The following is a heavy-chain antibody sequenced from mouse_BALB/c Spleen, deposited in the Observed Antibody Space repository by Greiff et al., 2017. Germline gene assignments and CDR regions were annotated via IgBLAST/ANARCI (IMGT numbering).Heavy chain of an antibody. Sequence: QVQLQQSGAELARPGASVKLSCKASGYTFTSYWMQWVKQRPGQGLEWIGAIYPGDGDTRYTQKFKGKATLTADKSSSTAYMQLSSLASEDSAVYYCARSGKDAMDYWGQGTSVTVSS. J-gene: IGHJ4*01. V-gene: IGHV1-87*01. CDR3: ARSGKDAMDY. CDR2: IYPGDGDT. CDR1: GYTFTSYW. D-gene: IGHD1-3*01.